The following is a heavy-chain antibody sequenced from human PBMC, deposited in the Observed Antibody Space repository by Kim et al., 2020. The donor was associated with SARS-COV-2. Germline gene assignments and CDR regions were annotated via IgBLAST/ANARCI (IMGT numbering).Heavy chain of an antibody. J-gene: IGHJ6*02. CDR1: GFTFSSYE. CDR3: ARDGSITIFGVSYYYYGLDV. CDR2: ISSSGSTI. Sequence: GGSLRLSCAASGFTFSSYEMNWVRQAPGKGLEWVSYISSSGSTIYYADSVKGRFTISRDNAKNSLYLQMNSLRAEDTAVYYCARDGSITIFGVSYYYYGLDVWGQWTTVPVSS. D-gene: IGHD3-3*01. V-gene: IGHV3-48*03.